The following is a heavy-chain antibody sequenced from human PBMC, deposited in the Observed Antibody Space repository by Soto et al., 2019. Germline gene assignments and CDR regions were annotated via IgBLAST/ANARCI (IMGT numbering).Heavy chain of an antibody. CDR1: GFTFSSYA. J-gene: IGHJ4*02. Sequence: GGSLRLSCAASGFTFSSYAMSWVRQAPGKGLEWVSAISGSGGSTYYADSVKGRFTISRDNSKNTLYLQMNSLRAEDTAVYYCAKELPDILTGYYIGVGRGYFDYWGQGTLVTVSS. CDR3: AKELPDILTGYYIGVGRGYFDY. CDR2: ISGSGGST. V-gene: IGHV3-23*01. D-gene: IGHD3-9*01.